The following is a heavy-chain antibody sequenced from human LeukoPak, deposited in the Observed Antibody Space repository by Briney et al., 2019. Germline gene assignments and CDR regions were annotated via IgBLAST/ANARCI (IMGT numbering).Heavy chain of an antibody. J-gene: IGHJ4*02. CDR1: GFTFGDYA. D-gene: IGHD2-15*01. CDR2: IRSKAYGGTT. Sequence: PGGSLRLSCTASGFTFGDYAMSWVRQAPGKGLEWEGFIRSKAYGGTTEYAASVKGRFTISRDNAKNSLYLQMNSLRAEDTAVYYCARDEVAALFDYWGQGTLVTVSS. V-gene: IGHV3-49*04. CDR3: ARDEVAALFDY.